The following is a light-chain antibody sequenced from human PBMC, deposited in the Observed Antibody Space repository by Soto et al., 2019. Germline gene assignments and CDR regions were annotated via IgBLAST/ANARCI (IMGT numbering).Light chain of an antibody. J-gene: IGLJ1*01. Sequence: QSALTQPASVSGSPEQSITISCTGTSSDVGGYTYVSWYQQHPGKAPKLMIYDVSNRPSGVSNRFSGSKSGNTASLTISGLQAEGEADYYCTSYTSSSTYVFGTGTKLTVL. CDR1: SSDVGGYTY. CDR3: TSYTSSSTYV. CDR2: DVS. V-gene: IGLV2-14*01.